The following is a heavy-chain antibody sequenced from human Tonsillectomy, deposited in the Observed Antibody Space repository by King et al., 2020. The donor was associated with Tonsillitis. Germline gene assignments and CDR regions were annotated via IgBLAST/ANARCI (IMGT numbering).Heavy chain of an antibody. D-gene: IGHD6-19*01. Sequence: EGQLVQSGAEVKKPGESLKISCKGSGYSFTNYWIGWVRQMPGKGLEWMGIIYPGDSDTRYSPSFQGQVTISADKSISTAYLQWSSLKASDTAMYYCARQRPFHFIALAGRGRGFFDYWGQGTLVTVSS. CDR1: GYSFTNYW. CDR2: IYPGDSDT. CDR3: ARQRPFHFIALAGRGRGFFDY. J-gene: IGHJ4*02. V-gene: IGHV5-51*01.